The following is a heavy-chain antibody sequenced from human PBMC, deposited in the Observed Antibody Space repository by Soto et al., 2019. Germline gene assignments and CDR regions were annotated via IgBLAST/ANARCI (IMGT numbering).Heavy chain of an antibody. D-gene: IGHD2-21*02. CDR1: VVSVRRNT. V-gene: IGHV4-4*07. CDR2: VSSSVSA. CDR3: ARDGMTTGDT. J-gene: IGHJ4*02. Sequence: SETLSLSRIVSVVSVRRNTWSWVRQPANKGLEWIGRVSSSVSATYNPSLKSRVTITMDTPENRISLKLESVTAADAGVYYCARDGMTTGDTWGPGTAVTVSS.